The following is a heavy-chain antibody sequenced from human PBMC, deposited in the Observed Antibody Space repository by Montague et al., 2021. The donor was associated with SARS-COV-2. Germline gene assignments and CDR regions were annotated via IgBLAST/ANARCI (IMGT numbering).Heavy chain of an antibody. CDR1: GGFISDSYY. CDR3: VRGAEEAHFAMDV. D-gene: IGHD3-10*01. CDR2: HYRSGSV. J-gene: IGHJ6*02. V-gene: IGHV4-39*02. Sequence: SETLSLTCIVSGGFISDSYYWAWIRQAPGKGLEWLGSHYRSGSVYSNPSLKSRVSISVDKSKNHFSLRLTSATAAETAVYYCVRGAEEAHFAMDVWGQGTTVTVSS.